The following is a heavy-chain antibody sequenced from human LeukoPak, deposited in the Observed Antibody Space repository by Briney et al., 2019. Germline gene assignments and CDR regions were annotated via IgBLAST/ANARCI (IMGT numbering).Heavy chain of an antibody. J-gene: IGHJ5*02. D-gene: IGHD3-22*01. CDR1: GGSISSYY. V-gene: IGHV4-4*07. CDR2: IYTSGST. CDR3: AREDYYDSSGYFGWFDP. Sequence: SETLSLTCTVPGGSISSYYWSWIRQPAGKGLEWIGRIYTSGSTNYNPSLKSRATMSVDTSKNQFSLKLSSVTAADTAVYYCAREDYYDSSGYFGWFDPWGQGTLVTASS.